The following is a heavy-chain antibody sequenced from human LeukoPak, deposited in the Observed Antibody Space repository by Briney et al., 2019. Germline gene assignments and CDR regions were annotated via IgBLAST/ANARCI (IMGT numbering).Heavy chain of an antibody. D-gene: IGHD2-2*01. J-gene: IGHJ4*02. V-gene: IGHV4-31*03. CDR1: GGSISSGGYY. CDR2: IYYSGST. Sequence: SETLSLTCTVSGGSISSGGYYWSWIRQHPGKGLEWIRYIYYSGSTYYNPSLKSRVTISVDTSKNQFSLRLSSVTAADTAVYYCAREISHPCSSTSCSAFDYWGQGTLVTVSS. CDR3: AREISHPCSSTSCSAFDY.